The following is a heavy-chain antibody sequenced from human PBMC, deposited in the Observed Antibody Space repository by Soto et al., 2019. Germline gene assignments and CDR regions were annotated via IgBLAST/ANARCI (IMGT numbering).Heavy chain of an antibody. J-gene: IGHJ4*02. CDR2: IYYSGST. D-gene: IGHD3-22*01. Sequence: SETLSLTCTVSGGSISSYYWSWIRQPPGKGLEWIGYIYYSGSTNYNPSLKSRVTISVDTSKNQFSLKLSSVTAADTAVYYCARGGAWSRYYDSSGYFDYWGQGTLVTVSS. V-gene: IGHV4-59*01. CDR1: GGSISSYY. CDR3: ARGGAWSRYYDSSGYFDY.